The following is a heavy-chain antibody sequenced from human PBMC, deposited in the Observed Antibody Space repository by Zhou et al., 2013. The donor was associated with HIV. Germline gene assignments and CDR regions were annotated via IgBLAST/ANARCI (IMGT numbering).Heavy chain of an antibody. D-gene: IGHD1-26*01. CDR1: NYTFNNHG. V-gene: IGHV1-18*01. CDR3: ARDSTPKWEPYMDV. CDR2: ISGYNGNT. Sequence: QVQLVQSGAEVKRPGASVKVSCKASNYTFNNHGIIWVRQAPGQGLEWMGWISGYNGNTKYAQKFQGRVTMTTDTSTSTAYMEVRSLRSDDTAVYYCARDSTPKWEPYMDVWGKGTTVTVSS. J-gene: IGHJ6*03.